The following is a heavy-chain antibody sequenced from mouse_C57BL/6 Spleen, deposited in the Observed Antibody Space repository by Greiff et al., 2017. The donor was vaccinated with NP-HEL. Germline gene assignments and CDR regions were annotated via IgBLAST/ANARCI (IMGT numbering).Heavy chain of an antibody. CDR1: GFTFSDYY. CDR2: INYDGSST. J-gene: IGHJ4*01. D-gene: IGHD2-3*01. V-gene: IGHV5-16*01. Sequence: EVQLVESEGGLVQPGSSMKLSCTASGFTFSDYYMAWVRQVPEKGLEWVANINYDGSSTYYLDSLKSRFIISRDNAKNILYLQMSSLKSEDTATYYCARVGDGYYVSYAMDYWGQGTSVTVSS. CDR3: ARVGDGYYVSYAMDY.